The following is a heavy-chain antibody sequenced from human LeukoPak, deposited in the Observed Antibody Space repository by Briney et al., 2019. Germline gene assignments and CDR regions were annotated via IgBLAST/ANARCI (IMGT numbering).Heavy chain of an antibody. CDR3: ARAPNAYCGGDCYSYWFDH. V-gene: IGHV1-69*13. CDR1: GGTFSSYA. J-gene: IGHJ5*02. CDR2: IIPIFGTA. D-gene: IGHD2-21*01. Sequence: SVKVSCKASGGTFSSYAISWVRQAPGQGLEGMGGIIPIFGTANYAQKFQGRVTITADESTSTAYMELSSLRSEDTAVYYCARAPNAYCGGDCYSYWFDHWGQGTLVTVSS.